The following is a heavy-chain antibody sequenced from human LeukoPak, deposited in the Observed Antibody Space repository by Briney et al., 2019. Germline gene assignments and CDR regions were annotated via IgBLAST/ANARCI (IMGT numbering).Heavy chain of an antibody. CDR3: ASGRGSSGSQEAFDY. CDR1: GYTFTGYY. Sequence: ASVKVSCKASGYTFTGYYMHWVRQAPGQGLEWMGRINPNSGGTNYAQTFQGRVTMTRDTSISTAYMELSRLRSDDTAVYYCASGRGSSGSQEAFDYWGQGTLVTVSS. D-gene: IGHD6-19*01. CDR2: INPNSGGT. J-gene: IGHJ4*02. V-gene: IGHV1-2*06.